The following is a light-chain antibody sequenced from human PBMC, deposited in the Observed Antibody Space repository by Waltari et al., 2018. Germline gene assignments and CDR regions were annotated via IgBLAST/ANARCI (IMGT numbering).Light chain of an antibody. V-gene: IGLV2-14*03. J-gene: IGLJ2*01. CDR1: SDAVGGYAH. CDR2: DVS. CDR3: GSYTSSDTWI. Sequence: QSALTQPASVSGSPGQSITISCTGTSDAVGGYAHVTWYQHHPGKAPKLIIYDVSDRPSGVSNRFSGSRSANTASLAISGLQAEDEAHYYCGSYTSSDTWIFGGGTKLTVL.